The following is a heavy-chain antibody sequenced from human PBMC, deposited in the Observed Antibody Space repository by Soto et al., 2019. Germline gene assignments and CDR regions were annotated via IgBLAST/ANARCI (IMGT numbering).Heavy chain of an antibody. Sequence: GGSLRLSCAASGVTFTSYAMTWVRQVPGEGLQWVSSISKSGDSTYYADSVKGRFTTSRDNSKNTLYLQMNSLRAEDTAIYYCAKGSFGFDYWGQGPLFTVS. CDR3: AKGSFGFDY. D-gene: IGHD3-10*01. CDR2: ISKSGDST. CDR1: GVTFTSYA. V-gene: IGHV3-23*01. J-gene: IGHJ4*02.